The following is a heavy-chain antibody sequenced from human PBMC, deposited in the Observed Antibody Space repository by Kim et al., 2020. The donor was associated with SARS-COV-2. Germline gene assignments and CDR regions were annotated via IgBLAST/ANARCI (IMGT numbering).Heavy chain of an antibody. CDR1: GFTFSDYY. CDR2: ISSSGSTI. Sequence: GGSLRLSCAASGFTFSDYYMSWIRQAPGKGLEWVSYISSSGSTIYYADSVKGRFTISRDNAKNSLYLQMNSLRAEDTAVYYCASGMGWVISSGWFGGTFDYWGQGTLVTVSS. V-gene: IGHV3-11*01. J-gene: IGHJ4*02. CDR3: ASGMGWVISSGWFGGTFDY. D-gene: IGHD6-19*01.